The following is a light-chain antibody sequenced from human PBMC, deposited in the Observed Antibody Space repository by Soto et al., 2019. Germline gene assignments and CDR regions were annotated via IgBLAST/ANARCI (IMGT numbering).Light chain of an antibody. CDR1: QSISSW. V-gene: IGKV1-5*01. Sequence: DIQMTQSPSTLSASVGDRVTITCRASQSISSWLAWYQQKPGKAPKLLIYDASSLESGVPSRFSGRGSGTEFTLTISSLQPDDFATYYCQQYNSYSLYTVGQGTKLEIK. CDR2: DAS. CDR3: QQYNSYSLYT. J-gene: IGKJ2*01.